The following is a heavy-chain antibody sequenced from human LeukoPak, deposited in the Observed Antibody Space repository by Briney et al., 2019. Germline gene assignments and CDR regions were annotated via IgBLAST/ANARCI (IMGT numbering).Heavy chain of an antibody. V-gene: IGHV1-69*05. J-gene: IGHJ5*02. CDR2: IIPIFGTA. D-gene: IGHD1-7*01. CDR3: AREVVNWNYDPPRTSWFDP. Sequence: SVKVSCKASGGTFSSYAISWVRQAPGQGLEWMGGIIPIFGTASYAQKFQGRVTITTDESTSTAYMELSSLRSEDTAVYYCAREVVNWNYDPPRTSWFDPWGQGTLVTVSS. CDR1: GGTFSSYA.